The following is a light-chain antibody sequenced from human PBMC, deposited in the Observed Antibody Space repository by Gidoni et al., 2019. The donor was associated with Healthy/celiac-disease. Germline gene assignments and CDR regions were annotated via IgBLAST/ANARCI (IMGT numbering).Light chain of an antibody. CDR2: DAS. V-gene: IGKV3-11*01. CDR3: QQRSNS. CDR1: QSVSSY. Sequence: EIVLTQSPATLSLFPGERATLSCRASQSVSSYLAWYQQKPGQAPRLLIYDASNRATGIPARFSGSGSGTDFTLTISSLEPEDFAVYYCQQRSNSFGGGTKVEIK. J-gene: IGKJ4*02.